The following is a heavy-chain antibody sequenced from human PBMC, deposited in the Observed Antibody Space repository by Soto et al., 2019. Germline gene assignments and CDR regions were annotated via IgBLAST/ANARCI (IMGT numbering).Heavy chain of an antibody. J-gene: IGHJ4*03. CDR1: GYTFTAYY. CDR3: SRDGSNGGYFDY. Sequence: ASVKVSCKTSGYTFTAYYIQWVRQAPGQGLEWMGWINSNNGATKYVQKFQGRVSMTRDTSTNTAYMELTRLTSDDTAVYYCSRDGSNGGYFDYWGQGALVTVSS. CDR2: INSNNGAT. V-gene: IGHV1-2*02. D-gene: IGHD2-15*01.